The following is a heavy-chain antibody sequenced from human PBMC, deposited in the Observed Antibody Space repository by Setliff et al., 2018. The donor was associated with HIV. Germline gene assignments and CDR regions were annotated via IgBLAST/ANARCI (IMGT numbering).Heavy chain of an antibody. V-gene: IGHV4-4*08. J-gene: IGHJ3*02. CDR3: AKEGSWNDDSGAFNI. Sequence: SGTLSLTCSVSGGSMSRVYWTWIRQPPGKGLEWIGYVSASGTTKYNPSLQSRVTISGDSSKNQFSLRLSSVTAADTAVYYCAKEGSWNDDSGAFNIWGQGTMVTVSS. CDR2: VSASGTT. D-gene: IGHD1-1*01. CDR1: GGSMSRVY.